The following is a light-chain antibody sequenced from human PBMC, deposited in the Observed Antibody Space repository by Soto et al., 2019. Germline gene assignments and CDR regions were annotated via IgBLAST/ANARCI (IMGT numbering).Light chain of an antibody. CDR1: QSITTY. CDR2: DAS. V-gene: IGKV3-11*01. J-gene: IGKJ1*01. CDR3: QQRANWPTT. Sequence: VLTQSPATLSLSPGERATLSCRASQSITTYLAWYQQRPGQPPRLLIYDASSRAPGIPARFSGGGSGTDFTLHISSLEPDDCAVYYCQQRANWPTTFGQGTKVEIK.